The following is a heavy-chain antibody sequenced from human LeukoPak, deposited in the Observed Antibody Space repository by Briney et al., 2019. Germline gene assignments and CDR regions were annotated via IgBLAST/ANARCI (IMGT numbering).Heavy chain of an antibody. Sequence: GASVKVSCKASGYTFTGYYMHWVRQAPGQGREWMGWINPNSGGTNYAQKFQCRVTMTRDTSISTAYMELSRLRSDDTAVYYCARQWFVGAFDIWGQGTMVSVSS. V-gene: IGHV1-2*02. J-gene: IGHJ3*02. D-gene: IGHD3-10*01. CDR2: INPNSGGT. CDR3: ARQWFVGAFDI. CDR1: GYTFTGYY.